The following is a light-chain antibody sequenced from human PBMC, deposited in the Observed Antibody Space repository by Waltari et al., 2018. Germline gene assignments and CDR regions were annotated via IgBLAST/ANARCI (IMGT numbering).Light chain of an antibody. CDR3: QKYGTLPAT. CDR2: DAS. Sequence: EIVLTQSPVTLSLSPGESATLSCRASQSVSQYLAWYQQKPGQAPRLLIYDASIRATGIPDRFSGSGWGTDFSLTISSLEPEDFAVYYCQKYGTLPATFGQGSKVQ. J-gene: IGKJ1*01. V-gene: IGKV3-20*01. CDR1: QSVSQY.